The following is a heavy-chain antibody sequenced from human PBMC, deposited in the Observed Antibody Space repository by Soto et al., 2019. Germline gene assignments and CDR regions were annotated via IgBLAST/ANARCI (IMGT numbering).Heavy chain of an antibody. CDR3: ARNTYDFKAGFDP. Sequence: QAQLQESGPGQVKPSETLSLTCTVSGGSVSSGSYYWSWIRQPPGKGLDWIGYIYYSGSTHYNPSLQSRVTISVDTSKNPFCLKLSSVTAADTAVYYCARNTYDFKAGFDPWGQGTLVTVSS. J-gene: IGHJ5*02. D-gene: IGHD3-3*01. V-gene: IGHV4-61*01. CDR2: IYYSGST. CDR1: GGSVSSGSYY.